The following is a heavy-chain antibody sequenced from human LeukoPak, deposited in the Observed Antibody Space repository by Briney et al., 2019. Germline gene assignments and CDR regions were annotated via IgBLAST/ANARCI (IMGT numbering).Heavy chain of an antibody. D-gene: IGHD3-3*01. V-gene: IGHV1-18*01. Sequence: EASVKVSCKTSGYTFTSYGISWVRQAPGQGLEWMGWISTYNGNANSAQKVQGRVTMTTDTSTSTAYMELRSLRSDDTAVYYCARAQSTNDFWSGYYTESFDYWGQGTLVTVSS. CDR1: GYTFTSYG. CDR2: ISTYNGNA. J-gene: IGHJ4*02. CDR3: ARAQSTNDFWSGYYTESFDY.